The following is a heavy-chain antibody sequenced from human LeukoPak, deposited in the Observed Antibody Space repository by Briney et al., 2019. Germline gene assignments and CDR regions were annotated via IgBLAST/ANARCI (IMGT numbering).Heavy chain of an antibody. CDR1: GGSISSSSHY. Sequence: SETLSLTCTVSGGSISSSSHYWGWIRQPPGKGLEWIGNIYYSGSTYYNPSLKSRVTISVDTSKNQFSLKLSSVTAADTAVYYCARAKDWLSPYSVRSYGMDVWGQGTTVTVSS. V-gene: IGHV4-39*07. CDR3: ARAKDWLSPYSVRSYGMDV. CDR2: IYYSGST. J-gene: IGHJ6*02. D-gene: IGHD3-9*01.